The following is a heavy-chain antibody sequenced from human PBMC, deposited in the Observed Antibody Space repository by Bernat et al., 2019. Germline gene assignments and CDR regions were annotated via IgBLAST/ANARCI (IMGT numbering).Heavy chain of an antibody. CDR2: INHSGST. D-gene: IGHD6-13*01. CDR3: ARVSSSWKVYYYGMDV. V-gene: IGHV4-34*01. J-gene: IGHJ6*02. Sequence: QVQLQQWGAGLLKPSETLSLTCPVYGGSFSGYYWSWIRQPPGKGLEWIGEINHSGSTNYNPSLKSRVTISVDTSKNQFSLKLSSVTAADTAVYYCARVSSSWKVYYYGMDVWGQGTTVTVSS. CDR1: GGSFSGYY.